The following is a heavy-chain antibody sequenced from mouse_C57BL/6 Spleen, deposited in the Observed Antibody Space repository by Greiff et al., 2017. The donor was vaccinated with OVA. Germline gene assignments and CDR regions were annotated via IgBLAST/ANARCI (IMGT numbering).Heavy chain of an antibody. CDR3: ARAGGGVYYYAMDY. Sequence: QVQLQQPGAELVKPGASVKMSCKASGYTFTSYWITWVKQRPGQGLEWIGDIYPGSGSTNYNEKFKSKATLTVDPSSSTAYMQLSSLTSEDSAGYYWARAGGGVYYYAMDYWGQGTSVTVSS. J-gene: IGHJ4*01. CDR2: IYPGSGST. V-gene: IGHV1-55*01. CDR1: GYTFTSYW.